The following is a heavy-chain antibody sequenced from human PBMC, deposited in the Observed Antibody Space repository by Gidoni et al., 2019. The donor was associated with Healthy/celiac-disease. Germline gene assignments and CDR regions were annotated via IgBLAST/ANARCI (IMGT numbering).Heavy chain of an antibody. V-gene: IGHV4-59*01. J-gene: IGHJ6*02. CDR1: GGSISSYY. CDR3: ARDRWWPNYYYYYGMDV. Sequence: QVQLQESGPGLVKPSETLSLTCTVSGGSISSYYWSWIRQPPGKGLEWIGYIYYSGSTNYNPSLKSRVTISVDTSKNQFSLKLSSVTAADTAVYYCARDRWWPNYYYYYGMDVWGQGTTVTVSS. D-gene: IGHD2-15*01. CDR2: IYYSGST.